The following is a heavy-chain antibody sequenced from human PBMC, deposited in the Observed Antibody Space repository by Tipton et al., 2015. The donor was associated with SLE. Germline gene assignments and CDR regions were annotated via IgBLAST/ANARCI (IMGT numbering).Heavy chain of an antibody. CDR3: ARELKYSSSWYDY. CDR1: GFTFSSYC. V-gene: IGHV3-33*01. Sequence: SLRLSCAASGFTFSSYCMHWVRQAPGKGLEWVAVIWYDGSHKYYADSVKGRFTISRDNSKNTLYLQMNSLRAEDTAVYYCARELKYSSSWYDYWGQGTLVTVSS. D-gene: IGHD6-13*01. J-gene: IGHJ4*02. CDR2: IWYDGSHK.